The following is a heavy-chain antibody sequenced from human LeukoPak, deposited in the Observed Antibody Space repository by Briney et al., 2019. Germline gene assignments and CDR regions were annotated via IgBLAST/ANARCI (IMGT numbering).Heavy chain of an antibody. V-gene: IGHV4-34*11. Sequence: SETLSLTRDFYRGSFSGYYWSWIRQPPGKGLEGMGYHDYKGNTNNNHSLKSRVIISIDTSKNQYSLKLSSVTAADTAVYYGARAGRWEGRPHAFDMWGQGTMVSVSS. CDR1: RGSFSGYY. CDR3: ARAGRWEGRPHAFDM. CDR2: HDYKGNT. D-gene: IGHD1-26*01. J-gene: IGHJ3*02.